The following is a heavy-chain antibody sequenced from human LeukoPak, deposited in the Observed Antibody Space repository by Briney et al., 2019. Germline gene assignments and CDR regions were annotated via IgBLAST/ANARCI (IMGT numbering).Heavy chain of an antibody. J-gene: IGHJ4*02. CDR3: ARVSAGITGPFDY. V-gene: IGHV4-4*07. CDR1: GGSISSYY. Sequence: SETLSLTCTVSGGSISSYYWSWIRQPPGKGLEWIGRMYTSGSTNYNPSLKSRVTMSVDTSKNQFSLKLSSVTAADTAVYYCARVSAGITGPFDYWGQGTLVTVSS. CDR2: MYTSGST. D-gene: IGHD3-10*01.